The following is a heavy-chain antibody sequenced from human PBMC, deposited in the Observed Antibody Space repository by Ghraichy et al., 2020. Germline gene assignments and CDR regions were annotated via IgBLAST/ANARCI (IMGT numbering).Heavy chain of an antibody. V-gene: IGHV4-31*03. CDR3: ALRHHGWFDP. Sequence: SETLSLTCTVSGGSISSGGYYWSWIRQHPGKGLEWIGYIYYSGSTYYNPSLKSRVTISVDTSKNQFSLKLSSVTAADTAVYYCALRHHGWFDPWGQGTLVTVSS. J-gene: IGHJ5*02. CDR2: IYYSGST. CDR1: GGSISSGGYY.